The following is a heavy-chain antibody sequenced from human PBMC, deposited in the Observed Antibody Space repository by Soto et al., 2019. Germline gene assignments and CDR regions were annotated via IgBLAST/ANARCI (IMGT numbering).Heavy chain of an antibody. CDR2: IYYSGST. J-gene: IGHJ5*02. V-gene: IGHV4-59*01. CDR3: ARDGYCSGGSCSWFDP. Sequence: SETLSLTCTVSGGSISSYYWSWIRQPPGKGLEWIGYIYYSGSTNYNPSLKSRVTISVDTSKNQFSLKLSSVTAADTAVYYCARDGYCSGGSCSWFDPWGQGTLVTVSS. CDR1: GGSISSYY. D-gene: IGHD2-15*01.